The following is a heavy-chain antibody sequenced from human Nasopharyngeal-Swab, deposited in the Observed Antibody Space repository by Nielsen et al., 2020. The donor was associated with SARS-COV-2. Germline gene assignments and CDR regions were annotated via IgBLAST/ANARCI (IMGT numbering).Heavy chain of an antibody. CDR1: GFTFTSHA. CDR3: AIGSSGTYGEAY. CDR2: IGGGGTDI. D-gene: IGHD1-26*01. J-gene: IGHJ4*02. V-gene: IGHV3-23*05. Sequence: GGSLRLSCAASGFTFTSHAMTWVRQTPGKGLQWVSSIGGGGTDIYYADSVRGRFTTSRDNSKNTLYLHMNSLRADDTAVYYCAIGSSGTYGEAYWGQGALVTVSS.